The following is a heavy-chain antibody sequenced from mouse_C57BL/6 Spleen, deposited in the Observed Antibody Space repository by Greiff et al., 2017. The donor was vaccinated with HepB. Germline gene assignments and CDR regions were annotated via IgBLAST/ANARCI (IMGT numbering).Heavy chain of an antibody. CDR3: TREAGTRVYYAMDY. Sequence: EVKLVESGEGLVKPGGSLKLSCAASGFTFSSYAMPWVRQTPGKRLEWVAYISSGGDYTYYADNVKGRLTITRDNARNTLYLQMSSLKSEDTAMYYCTREAGTRVYYAMDYWGQGTSVTVSS. D-gene: IGHD4-1*01. V-gene: IGHV5-9-1*02. CDR2: ISSGGDYT. J-gene: IGHJ4*01. CDR1: GFTFSSYA.